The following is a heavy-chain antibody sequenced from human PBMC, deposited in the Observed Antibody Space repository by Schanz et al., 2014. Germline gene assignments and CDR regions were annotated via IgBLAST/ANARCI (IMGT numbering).Heavy chain of an antibody. V-gene: IGHV3-11*05. J-gene: IGHJ2*01. CDR2: INTGSNYI. CDR3: ARNRGSGGQNWYFDL. D-gene: IGHD1-26*01. Sequence: QVQVVQSGGGLVKPGGSLRLSCAASGFVFGDYYMSWIRQAPGKGLEWISFINTGSNYINYADSVKGRFTISRDNTKNSLFLHLNSLRADDTAVYYCARNRGSGGQNWYFDLWGRGTLVTVSS. CDR1: GFVFGDYY.